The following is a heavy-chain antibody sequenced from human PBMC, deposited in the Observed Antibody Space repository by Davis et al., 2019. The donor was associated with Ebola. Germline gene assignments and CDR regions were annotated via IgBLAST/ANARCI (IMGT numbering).Heavy chain of an antibody. D-gene: IGHD3-3*01. CDR3: AKFTSHWLWSPYGLDV. CDR1: GASIKSNN. Sequence: PSETLSLTCTVSGASIKSNNWSWIRQPPGKGLEWIGYIYNVGSTDYNPSLESRVTISFDTSKSPLSLKLTSVTAADTGFYYCAKFTSHWLWSPYGLDVWGRGTTVSVSS. J-gene: IGHJ6*02. V-gene: IGHV4-59*13. CDR2: IYNVGST.